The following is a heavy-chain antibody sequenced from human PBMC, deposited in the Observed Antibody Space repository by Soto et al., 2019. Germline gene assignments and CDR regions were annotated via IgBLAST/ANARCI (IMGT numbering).Heavy chain of an antibody. CDR1: GFTFSSYS. CDR3: ASTLEDYYYYYGMDV. J-gene: IGHJ6*02. V-gene: IGHV3-48*02. Sequence: GALRLSCAASGFTFSSYSMNWVRQAPGKGLEWVSYISSSSSTIYYADSVKGRFTISRDNAKNSLYLQMNSLRDEDAAVYYCASTLEDYYYYYGMDVWGQGTTVTVSS. D-gene: IGHD3-3*01. CDR2: ISSSSSTI.